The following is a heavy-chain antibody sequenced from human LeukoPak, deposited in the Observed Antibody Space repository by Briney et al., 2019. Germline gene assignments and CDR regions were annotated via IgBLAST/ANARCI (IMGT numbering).Heavy chain of an antibody. D-gene: IGHD6-19*01. Sequence: GGAPRISCAAPGFTFCSYWVGWGRPAPREGVGWGAHIKQDGSEKYYVDSVKGRFTISRDNAKNSLYLQMNSLRAEDTAVYYCAREGSSGWYRVQYYGMDVWGQGTTVTVSS. CDR2: IKQDGSEK. V-gene: IGHV3-7*01. CDR3: AREGSSGWYRVQYYGMDV. J-gene: IGHJ6*02. CDR1: GFTFCSYW.